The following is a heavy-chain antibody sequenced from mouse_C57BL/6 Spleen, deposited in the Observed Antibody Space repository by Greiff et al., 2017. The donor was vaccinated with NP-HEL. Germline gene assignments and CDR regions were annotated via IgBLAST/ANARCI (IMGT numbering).Heavy chain of an antibody. V-gene: IGHV5-9-1*02. Sequence: EVKLMESGEGLVKPGGSLKLSCAASGFTFSSYAMSWVRQTPEKRLEWVAYISSGGDYISYADTVKGRFTLYSNNAMNTLYLQMSSLKSEDTAMYYCTRDSNYVGAMDYWGQGTSVTGSS. CDR2: ISSGGDYI. CDR3: TRDSNYVGAMDY. D-gene: IGHD2-5*01. J-gene: IGHJ4*01. CDR1: GFTFSSYA.